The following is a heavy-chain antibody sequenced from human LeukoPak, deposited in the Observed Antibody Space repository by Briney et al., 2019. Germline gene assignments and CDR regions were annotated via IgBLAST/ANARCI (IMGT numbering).Heavy chain of an antibody. CDR2: MYYSGNT. CDR3: ASMYYYDGSGYYYHIDY. CDR1: GGSISSSSYY. V-gene: IGHV4-39*07. Sequence: SETLSLTCTVSGGSISSSSYYWGWIRQPPGKGLEWIGSMYYSGNTYHNPSLKSRVTISVDTSKNQFSLKLSSVTAADTAVYYCASMYYYDGSGYYYHIDYWGQGTLVTVSS. D-gene: IGHD3-22*01. J-gene: IGHJ4*02.